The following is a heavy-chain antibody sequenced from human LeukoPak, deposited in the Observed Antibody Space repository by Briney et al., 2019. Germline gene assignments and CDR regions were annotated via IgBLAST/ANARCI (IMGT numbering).Heavy chain of an antibody. CDR1: GGSISTDRYN. CDR2: IFHRGTT. Sequence: NASETLSLTCTVSGGSISTDRYNWGWIRQPPGKGLEWIGSIFHRGTTYYNPSLKSRVSLSLDTSNNHFSVTLSSVTAADTAMYYCAAETYGGKPLFYFDYWGQGTLVAVSS. D-gene: IGHD4-23*01. CDR3: AAETYGGKPLFYFDY. J-gene: IGHJ4*02. V-gene: IGHV4-39*02.